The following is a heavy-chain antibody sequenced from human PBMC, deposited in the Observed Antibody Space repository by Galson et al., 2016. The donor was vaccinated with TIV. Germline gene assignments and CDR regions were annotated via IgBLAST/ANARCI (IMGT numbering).Heavy chain of an antibody. D-gene: IGHD3-16*01. J-gene: IGHJ4*02. CDR1: GYIFTSDY. Sequence: SVKVSCKASGYIFTSDYFHWVRQVPGQGLEWMGVIDPSNGGATFAQKLEGLVTMTRDTSTSTVYMELRGLKSKDTAVYYCIRDLGGLREFWGQGTLVTVSS. CDR3: IRDLGGLREF. V-gene: IGHV1-46*03. CDR2: IDPSNGGA.